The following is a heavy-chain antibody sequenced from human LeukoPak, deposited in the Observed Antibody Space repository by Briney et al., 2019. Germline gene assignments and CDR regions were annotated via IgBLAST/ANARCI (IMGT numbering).Heavy chain of an antibody. D-gene: IGHD6-19*01. CDR3: AREFSGWSLFDY. Sequence: RGSLRLSCAASGFTVSSNYMTWVRQAPGKGLEWVSVIHKSAITYYADTVKGRFTISRDNAKNSLYLQMNSLRAEDTAVYYCAREFSGWSLFDYWGQGTLVTVSS. CDR1: GFTVSSNY. V-gene: IGHV3-53*01. J-gene: IGHJ4*02. CDR2: IHKSAIT.